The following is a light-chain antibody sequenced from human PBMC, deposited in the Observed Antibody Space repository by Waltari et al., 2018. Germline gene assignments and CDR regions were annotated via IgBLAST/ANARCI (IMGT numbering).Light chain of an antibody. CDR3: QQYGSSVMYT. CDR2: GAS. CDR1: QRLTKNY. Sequence: VLTQSPGTLSLSPGERGTLSCRASQRLTKNYLAWYQQKPGQAPRLLIYGASSRAPNIPDRFSGSGSGTDFTLIISRLEPEDFAMYYCQQYGSSVMYTFGQGTKVEIK. V-gene: IGKV3-20*01. J-gene: IGKJ2*01.